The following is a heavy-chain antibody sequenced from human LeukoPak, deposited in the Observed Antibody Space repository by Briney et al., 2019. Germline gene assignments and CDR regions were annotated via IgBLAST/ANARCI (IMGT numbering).Heavy chain of an antibody. CDR1: GYSISSGYY. V-gene: IGHV4-38-2*01. CDR3: ARHRVVVVPAVDDAFDI. J-gene: IGHJ3*02. CDR2: IDHTGST. D-gene: IGHD2-2*01. Sequence: PSETLSLTCGVSGYSISSGYYWGWIRQPPGKGLEWIGSIDHTGSTYYNPSLKSRVIISLDTSKKQFSLKLSSVIAADTAVYYCARHRVVVVPAVDDAFDIWGQGTMVTVSS.